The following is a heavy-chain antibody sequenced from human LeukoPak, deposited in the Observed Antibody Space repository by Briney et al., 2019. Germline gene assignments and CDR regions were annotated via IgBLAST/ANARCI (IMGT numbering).Heavy chain of an antibody. CDR2: IKQDGTEK. J-gene: IGHJ4*02. Sequence: GGSLRLSCAASGFAFTTYWMSWVRQAPGKGLEWVANIKQDGTEKYYVDSVKGRFTISRDNAKNTLYLQMNSLRAEDTAVYYCARGADSGYSSDNWGQGTLVSVSS. CDR3: ARGADSGYSSDN. D-gene: IGHD3-9*01. CDR1: GFAFTTYW. V-gene: IGHV3-7*01.